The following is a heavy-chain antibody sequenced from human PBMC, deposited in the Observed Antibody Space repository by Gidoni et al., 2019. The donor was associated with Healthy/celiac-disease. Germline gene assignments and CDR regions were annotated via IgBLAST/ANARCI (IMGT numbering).Heavy chain of an antibody. D-gene: IGHD3-22*01. V-gene: IGHV4-31*03. CDR3: ARGYYYDSSGYLDY. CDR2: IYYSGST. CDR1: GGPIRSGGYY. Sequence: QVQLRESGPGRVNTSQTRLLTRTVSGGPIRSGGYYWGWVRQHPGKGLEWVGYIYYSGSTYYNPSLKSRVTISVDTSKNQFSLKLSSVTAADTAVYYCARGYYYDSSGYLDYWGQGTLVTVSS. J-gene: IGHJ4*02.